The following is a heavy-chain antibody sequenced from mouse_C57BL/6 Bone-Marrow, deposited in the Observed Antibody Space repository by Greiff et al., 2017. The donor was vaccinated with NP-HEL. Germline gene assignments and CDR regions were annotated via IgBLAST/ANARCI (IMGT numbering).Heavy chain of an antibody. J-gene: IGHJ3*01. CDR2: ISNLAYSI. Sequence: DVKLVESGGGLVQPGGSLKLSCAASGFTFSDYGMAWVRQAPRKGPAWVAFISNLAYSIYYADTVTGRFTISRENAKNTLYLEMSSLRSEDTAMYYWARQGDYGFAYWGQGTLVTVSA. CDR1: GFTFSDYG. D-gene: IGHD2-4*01. CDR3: ARQGDYGFAY. V-gene: IGHV5-15*01.